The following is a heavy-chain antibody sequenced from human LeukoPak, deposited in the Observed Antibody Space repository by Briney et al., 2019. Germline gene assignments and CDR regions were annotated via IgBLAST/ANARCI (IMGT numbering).Heavy chain of an antibody. J-gene: IGHJ4*02. Sequence: KAGGSLRLSCAASGFTFTSAWMSWVRQAPRMGLEWVGRIKGKTAAGAPDYVASVKGRFTISRDDSKNTLFLQMNSLKTEDTAVYYCITGDYDFWSGFYSPNHYFDYWGQGTLVTVSS. V-gene: IGHV3-15*01. CDR3: ITGDYDFWSGFYSPNHYFDY. D-gene: IGHD3-3*01. CDR1: GFTFTSAW. CDR2: IKGKTAAGAP.